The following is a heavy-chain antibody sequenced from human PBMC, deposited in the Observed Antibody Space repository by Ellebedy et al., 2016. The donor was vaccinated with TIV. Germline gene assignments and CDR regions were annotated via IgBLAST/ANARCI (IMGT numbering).Heavy chain of an antibody. CDR2: IYPDDSDT. Sequence: GESLKISCQGSGNGFTDYWIGWARQMPGKGLEWMGIIYPDDSDTRYSPSFQGQVTISVDKSINTAFLVWSSLKASDTAMYYCAAYTKWGTTYYFDYWGQGTLVTVSS. CDR1: GNGFTDYW. J-gene: IGHJ4*02. V-gene: IGHV5-51*01. D-gene: IGHD7-27*01. CDR3: AAYTKWGTTYYFDY.